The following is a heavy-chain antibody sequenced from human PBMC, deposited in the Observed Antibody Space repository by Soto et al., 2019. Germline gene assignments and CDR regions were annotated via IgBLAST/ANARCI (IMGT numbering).Heavy chain of an antibody. CDR3: ARDKARAYFDY. CDR2: IYSSGCT. J-gene: IGHJ4*02. CDR1: GYSISSGDYY. V-gene: IGHV4-30-4*01. Sequence: SETLSLTCTVSGYSISSGDYYWSWIRQPPGKGLEWIGYIYSSGCTYYSPSLMSRITISVDTSKNQFSLKVSSVTAADTAVYYCARDKARAYFDYWGQGTLVTVSS.